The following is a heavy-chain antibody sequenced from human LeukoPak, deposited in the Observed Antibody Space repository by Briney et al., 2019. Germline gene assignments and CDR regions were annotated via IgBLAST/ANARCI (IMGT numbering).Heavy chain of an antibody. CDR2: INPNSGGT. Sequence: EASVKVSCMASGYTFTGYYMHWVRPAPGQGLGWMGWINPNSGGTNYAQTFQGRVTITRDTSISTAYMELSRLRCDDTGVYYCARDRSGVFDYWGQGTLVTVSS. D-gene: IGHD2-15*01. CDR3: ARDRSGVFDY. J-gene: IGHJ4*02. V-gene: IGHV1-2*02. CDR1: GYTFTGYY.